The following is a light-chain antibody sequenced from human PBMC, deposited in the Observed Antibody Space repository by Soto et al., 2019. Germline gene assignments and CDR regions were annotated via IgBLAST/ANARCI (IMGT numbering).Light chain of an antibody. CDR1: SSDVGGYNY. CDR2: EVS. Sequence: QSVLTQPASVSGSPGQSITISCTGTSSDVGGYNYVSWYQQHPGKAPKVMIYEVSHRPSGVSNRFSGSKSGNTASLTISGLQAEDEADYFCSSYTTNSTVVFGGGTKLTVL. CDR3: SSYTTNSTVV. V-gene: IGLV2-14*01. J-gene: IGLJ2*01.